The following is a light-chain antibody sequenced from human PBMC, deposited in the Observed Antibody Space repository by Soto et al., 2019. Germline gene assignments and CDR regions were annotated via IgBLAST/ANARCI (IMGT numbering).Light chain of an antibody. CDR2: VTS. CDR1: QDISSY. Sequence: DIQLTQSPSFLSASVGDRVTITCRASQDISSYLAWYQQKPGKAPKLLIYVTSTLESGIPSRFSGGGSGTEFTLTISSLQPEDFATYYCQQLKSYTTFGQGTKLEIK. V-gene: IGKV1-9*01. CDR3: QQLKSYTT. J-gene: IGKJ2*01.